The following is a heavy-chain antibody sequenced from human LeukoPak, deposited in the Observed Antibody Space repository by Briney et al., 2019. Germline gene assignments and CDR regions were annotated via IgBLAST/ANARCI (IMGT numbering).Heavy chain of an antibody. CDR1: GGSVSSGSYY. Sequence: PSETLSLTCTVSGGSVSSGSYYWSWIRQPPGKGLEWIGYIYYSGNTIYNPSLKSRVTISVDTSKNQFSLKLSSVTAAHTAVYYCARTYVANSFDIWGQGTMVTVSS. J-gene: IGHJ3*02. CDR3: ARTYVANSFDI. D-gene: IGHD3-16*01. V-gene: IGHV4-61*01. CDR2: IYYSGNT.